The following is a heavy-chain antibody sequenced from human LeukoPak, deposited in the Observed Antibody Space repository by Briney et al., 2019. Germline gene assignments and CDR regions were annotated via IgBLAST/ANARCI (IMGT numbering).Heavy chain of an antibody. CDR3: ARDYSGNYYKGFDY. D-gene: IGHD1-26*01. CDR2: ISYDGSNK. J-gene: IGHJ4*02. V-gene: IGHV3-30-3*01. Sequence: PGGSLRLSCAASGFTFSSNAMHWVRQAPGKGLEWVAVISYDGSNKYCADSVKGRFTISRDNSKNTLSLQMNSLRAEDTAVYYCARDYSGNYYKGFDYWGQGSLVTVSS. CDR1: GFTFSSNA.